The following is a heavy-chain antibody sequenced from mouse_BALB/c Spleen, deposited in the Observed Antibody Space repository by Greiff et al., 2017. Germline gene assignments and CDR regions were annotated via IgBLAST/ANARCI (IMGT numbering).Heavy chain of an antibody. J-gene: IGHJ2*01. CDR2: INPGSGGT. Sequence: VQLQQSGAELVRPGTSVKVSCKASGYAFTNYLIEWVKQRPGQGLEWIGVINPGSGGTNYNEKFKGKATLTADKSSSTAYMQLSSLTSDDSAVYFCAREDYYGSTPFDYWGQGTTLTVSS. D-gene: IGHD1-1*01. CDR3: AREDYYGSTPFDY. CDR1: GYAFTNYL. V-gene: IGHV1-54*03.